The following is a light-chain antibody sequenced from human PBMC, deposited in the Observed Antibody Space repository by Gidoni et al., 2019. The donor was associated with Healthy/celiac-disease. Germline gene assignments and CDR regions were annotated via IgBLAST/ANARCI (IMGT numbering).Light chain of an antibody. Sequence: QSVLTQPPSVSGAPGQRGTISCTGSSSNIGAGYDLHWYQQLPGTAPKLLIYGNSNRPSGFPDRFSGSKSGTSASLAITGLQAEDEADYYCQSYDSSLSGLWVFGGGTKLTVL. V-gene: IGLV1-40*01. J-gene: IGLJ2*01. CDR2: GNS. CDR3: QSYDSSLSGLWV. CDR1: SSNIGAGYD.